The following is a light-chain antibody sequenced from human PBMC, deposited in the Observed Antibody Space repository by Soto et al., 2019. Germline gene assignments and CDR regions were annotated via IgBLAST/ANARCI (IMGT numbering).Light chain of an antibody. CDR2: EDS. CDR3: CSYAGSRVGV. V-gene: IGLV2-23*01. CDR1: STDVGSYNL. Sequence: QSALTQPASVSGSPGQTITISCTGTSTDVGSYNLVSYYQQHPAKAPKLMNYEDSQRPAGASNRFAGYKSANTASLTIAGLPAEDEADYYCCSYAGSRVGVFGTGTKLTVL. J-gene: IGLJ1*01.